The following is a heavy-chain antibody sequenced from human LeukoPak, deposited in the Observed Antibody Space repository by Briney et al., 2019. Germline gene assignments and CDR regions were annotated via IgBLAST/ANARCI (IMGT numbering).Heavy chain of an antibody. D-gene: IGHD6-6*01. CDR2: INPNSGGT. Sequence: ASVKVSCKASGYTFTGYYMHWVRQAPGQGLEWMGRINPNSGGTNYAQKFQGRVTMTRDTSISTAYMELSRPRSDDTAVYYCARAFSSSSSEDYWGQGTLVTVSS. CDR3: ARAFSSSSSEDY. CDR1: GYTFTGYY. J-gene: IGHJ4*02. V-gene: IGHV1-2*06.